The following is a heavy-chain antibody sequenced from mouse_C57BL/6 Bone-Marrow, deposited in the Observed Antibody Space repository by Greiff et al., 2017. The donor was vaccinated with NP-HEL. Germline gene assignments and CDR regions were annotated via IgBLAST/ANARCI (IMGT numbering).Heavy chain of an antibody. CDR1: GYTFTSYW. J-gene: IGHJ1*03. D-gene: IGHD1-1*01. CDR2: IHPTSGST. V-gene: IGHV1-64*01. Sequence: QVQLQQPGAELVKPGASVKLSCKASGYTFTSYWMHWVKQRPGQGLEWIGMIHPTSGSTNYNEKFKSKATLTVDKSSSTAYMQLSSLTSEDSAVYYCALYYYGSSYWYVDGWGTGTTVTVSS. CDR3: ALYYYGSSYWYVDG.